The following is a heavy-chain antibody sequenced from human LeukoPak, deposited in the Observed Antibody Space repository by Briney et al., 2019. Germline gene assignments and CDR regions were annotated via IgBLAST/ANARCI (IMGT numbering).Heavy chain of an antibody. V-gene: IGHV3-74*01. CDR3: ARGGMYSTSSHFDF. CDR2: SNSDGRST. Sequence: GGSLRLSCAASGLTFSYYWMHWVRQAPGKGLVWVSRSNSDGRSTNYADSVKGRFTISRDNAKNTLYLQMNSVRAEDTAVYYCARGGMYSTSSHFDFWGQGTPVTVSA. J-gene: IGHJ4*02. CDR1: GLTFSYYW. D-gene: IGHD6-6*01.